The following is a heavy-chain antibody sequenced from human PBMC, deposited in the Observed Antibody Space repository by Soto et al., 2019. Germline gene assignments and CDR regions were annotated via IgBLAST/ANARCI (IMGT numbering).Heavy chain of an antibody. D-gene: IGHD5-12*01. V-gene: IGHV1-69*13. CDR3: AREASGYDF. CDR2: IIPVFGRP. CDR1: GGTFSSFG. Sequence: SVKVSCKASGGTFSSFGISWVRQAPGQGLEWMGRIIPVFGRPNYAQRFRGRLTITADESTNTSYMELIDLTSEDTAVYYCAREASGYDFWGQGTQVTVSS. J-gene: IGHJ1*01.